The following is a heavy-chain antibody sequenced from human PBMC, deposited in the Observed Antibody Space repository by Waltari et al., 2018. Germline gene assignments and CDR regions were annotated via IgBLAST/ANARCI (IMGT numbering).Heavy chain of an antibody. V-gene: IGHV1-69*08. Sequence: QVQLVQSGAEVKKPGSSVQVSCTASGGIFSSYTLSWVRQAPGQGLEWMGRIIPILGTANYAQKFQGRVTITADKSTSTAYMELSSLRSEDTAVYYCARGDSYGSADGFDIWGQGTMVTVSS. CDR1: GGIFSSYT. J-gene: IGHJ3*02. CDR3: ARGDSYGSADGFDI. CDR2: IIPILGTA. D-gene: IGHD5-18*01.